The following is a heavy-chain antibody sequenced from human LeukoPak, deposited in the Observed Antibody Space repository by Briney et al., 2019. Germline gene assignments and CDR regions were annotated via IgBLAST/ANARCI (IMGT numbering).Heavy chain of an antibody. CDR2: ISGDGGST. V-gene: IGHV3-43*02. CDR1: GFTFDDYA. CDR3: AKAPAEHYYYYYMDV. Sequence: GGSLRLSCAASGFTFDDYAMHWVRQAPGKGLEWDSLISGDGGSTYYADSVKGRFTISRDNSKNSLYLQMNSLRTEDTALYYCAKAPAEHYYYYYMDVWGKGTTVTVSS. J-gene: IGHJ6*03.